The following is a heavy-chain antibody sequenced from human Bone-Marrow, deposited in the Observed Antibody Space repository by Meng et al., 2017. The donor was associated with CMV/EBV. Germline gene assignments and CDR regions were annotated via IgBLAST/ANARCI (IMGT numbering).Heavy chain of an antibody. CDR2: INPNSGDT. V-gene: IGHV1-2*02. CDR3: AREISGSYSAGGY. CDR1: GYTFTSYD. Sequence: SVKVSCKASGYTFTSYDINWVRQATGQGLEWMGCINPNSGDTYYAQNFQGRVTMTRDMSLSTAYMELSRLRSDDTAVYYCAREISGSYSAGGYWGQGTLVTVSS. J-gene: IGHJ4*02. D-gene: IGHD1-26*01.